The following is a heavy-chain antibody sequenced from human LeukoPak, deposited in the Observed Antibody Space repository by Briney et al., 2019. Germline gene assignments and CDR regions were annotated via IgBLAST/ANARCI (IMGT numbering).Heavy chain of an antibody. Sequence: KPSETRSLTCAVYGGSFSGYCWSWIRQPPGKGLEWIGEINHMGSTNYNPSLKSRVTISVDTSKNQFSLKLSSVTAADTAVYYCARVLEGSSGQHWYFDLWGRGTLVTVSS. CDR2: INHMGST. CDR1: GGSFSGYC. V-gene: IGHV4-34*01. D-gene: IGHD6-19*01. J-gene: IGHJ2*01. CDR3: ARVLEGSSGQHWYFDL.